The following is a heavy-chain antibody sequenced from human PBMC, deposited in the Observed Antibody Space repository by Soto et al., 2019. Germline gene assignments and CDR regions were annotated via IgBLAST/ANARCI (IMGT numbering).Heavy chain of an antibody. CDR3: ARAQFRGSWEYYFDY. CDR1: GGSISSYY. J-gene: IGHJ4*02. CDR2: IYYSGST. V-gene: IGHV4-59*08. D-gene: IGHD1-26*01. Sequence: SETLSLTCTVSGGSISSYYWSWIRQPPGKGLEWIGYIYYSGSTNYNPSLKSRVTISVDTSKNQFSLKLSSVTAADTAVYYCARAQFRGSWEYYFDYWGQGTLVTVSS.